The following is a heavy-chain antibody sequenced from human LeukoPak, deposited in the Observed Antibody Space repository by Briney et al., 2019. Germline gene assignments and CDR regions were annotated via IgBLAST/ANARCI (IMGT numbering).Heavy chain of an antibody. V-gene: IGHV3-48*03. CDR2: ISSRSSTI. CDR1: GFTFSSYE. J-gene: IGHJ3*02. D-gene: IGHD3-16*01. Sequence: PGWSLRLSCAASGFTFSSYELYWVRQAPGKGLEWISYISSRSSTIKYADSVRGRFTISRADARESLFLQMNSLRAEDTAIYYCGASRQYVGAFDIWGQGTLVTVSS. CDR3: GASRQYVGAFDI.